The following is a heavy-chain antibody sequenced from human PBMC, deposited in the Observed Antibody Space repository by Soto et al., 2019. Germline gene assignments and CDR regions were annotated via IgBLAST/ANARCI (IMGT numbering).Heavy chain of an antibody. CDR3: ARRAYCGGDCTRNHQYYYGMDV. CDR1: GYTFNRYY. D-gene: IGHD2-21*02. J-gene: IGHJ6*02. V-gene: IGHV1-2*02. Sequence: ASVKVSCKASGYTFNRYYMHWVRQAPGPGLEWMGWISPHTGGTTYAQKFQGRVTMTRDTSVSTAFMELSRLGPDDTAVYYCARRAYCGGDCTRNHQYYYGMDVWGQGTTVTVSS. CDR2: ISPHTGGT.